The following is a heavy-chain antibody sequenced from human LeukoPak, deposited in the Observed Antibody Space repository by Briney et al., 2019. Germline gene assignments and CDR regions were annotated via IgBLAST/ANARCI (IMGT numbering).Heavy chain of an antibody. Sequence: GSLRLSCAASGFTFSSYAMHWVRQAPGKGLEWVAVISYDGSNKYYADSVKGRFTISRDNSKNTLYLQMNSLRAEDTAVYYCARVLLYYGLGTGGPGYWGQGTLVTVSS. CDR3: ARVLLYYGLGTGGPGY. V-gene: IGHV3-30-3*01. D-gene: IGHD3-10*01. J-gene: IGHJ4*02. CDR1: GFTFSSYA. CDR2: ISYDGSNK.